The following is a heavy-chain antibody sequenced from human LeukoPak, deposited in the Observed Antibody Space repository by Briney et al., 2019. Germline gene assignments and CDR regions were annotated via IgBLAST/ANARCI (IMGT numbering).Heavy chain of an antibody. D-gene: IGHD3-10*01. Sequence: SETLSLTCIVSGGPISTHYWSWSRKPPGKGLEWIGYNDYRGSTNYNPSRKSRVTLSVDTSKNQFSLKLNSVTAADTAVYYCARGATFRGTYYMDVWGKGTTVTVSS. J-gene: IGHJ6*03. V-gene: IGHV4-59*11. CDR2: NDYRGST. CDR3: ARGATFRGTYYMDV. CDR1: GGPISTHY.